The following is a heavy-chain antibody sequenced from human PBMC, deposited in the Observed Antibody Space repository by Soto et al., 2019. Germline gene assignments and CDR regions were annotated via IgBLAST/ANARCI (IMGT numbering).Heavy chain of an antibody. CDR3: ARVTIFEYWFDP. D-gene: IGHD3-3*01. CDR1: SYSIIVGFY. V-gene: IGHV4-38-2*02. CDR2: IYHSGSA. Sequence: PSEPLSLTCSVSSYSIIVGFYWAWILHPPGKGLEWIGNIYHSGSAHYNPSLKSRVTMSVDTSKNNFSLRLTSVTAADTAVYYCARVTIFEYWFDPWGQGILVTVSS. J-gene: IGHJ5*02.